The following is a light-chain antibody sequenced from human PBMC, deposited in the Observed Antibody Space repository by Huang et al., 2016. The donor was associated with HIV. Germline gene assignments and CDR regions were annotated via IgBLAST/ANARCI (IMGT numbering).Light chain of an antibody. CDR3: QHYDYRPPVT. Sequence: EIVMTQSPATLSVSPGERTTLSCKASQSVSTNLSWYQLKPGQAPRLLIYCASTRATGVPARFSGSGSGTEFTLTISSLQSEDLAVYYCQHYDYRPPVTFGQGTKLEIK. CDR1: QSVSTN. J-gene: IGKJ2*01. V-gene: IGKV3-15*01. CDR2: CAS.